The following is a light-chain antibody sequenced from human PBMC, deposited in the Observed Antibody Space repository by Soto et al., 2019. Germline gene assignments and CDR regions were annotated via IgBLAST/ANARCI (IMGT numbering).Light chain of an antibody. CDR2: DAS. CDR1: QDITTH. CDR3: QPPGT. Sequence: DIQLTQSPSSLSASVGDRVIITCQASQDITTHLNWYQQKPGRAPHLLIFDASNLETGVPSRFSASGYGTHFRFTISSLQPEDVATYYCQPPGTFGQGTRV. J-gene: IGKJ1*01. V-gene: IGKV1-33*01.